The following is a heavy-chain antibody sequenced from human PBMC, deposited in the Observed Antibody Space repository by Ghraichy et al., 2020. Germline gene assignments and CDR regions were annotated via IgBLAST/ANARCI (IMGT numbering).Heavy chain of an antibody. CDR1: GGSFSGYY. V-gene: IGHV4-34*01. J-gene: IGHJ5*02. CDR3: ARETPSDWFDP. CDR2: INHSGST. D-gene: IGHD6-6*01. Sequence: SETLSLTCAVYGGSFSGYYWSWIRQPPGEGLEWIGEINHSGSTNYNPSLKSRVTISVDTSKNQFSLKLSSVTAADTAVYYCARETPSDWFDPWGQGTLVTVSS.